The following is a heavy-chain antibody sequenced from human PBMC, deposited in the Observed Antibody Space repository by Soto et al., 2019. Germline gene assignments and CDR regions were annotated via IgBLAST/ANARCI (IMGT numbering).Heavy chain of an antibody. V-gene: IGHV1-3*01. Sequence: ASVKVSCKASGYTFTGYAMHWVRQAPGQRLEWMGWINAGNGNTKYSQKFQGRVTITRDTSASTAYMELSSLRSEDTAVYYCARSPDCSSTSCYARPLTYWGQGTLVTVSS. CDR2: INAGNGNT. D-gene: IGHD2-2*01. CDR1: GYTFTGYA. J-gene: IGHJ4*02. CDR3: ARSPDCSSTSCYARPLTY.